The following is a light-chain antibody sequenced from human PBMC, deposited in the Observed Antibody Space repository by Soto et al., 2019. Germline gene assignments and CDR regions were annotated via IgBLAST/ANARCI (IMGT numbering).Light chain of an antibody. CDR2: GAS. J-gene: IGKJ2*01. V-gene: IGKV3-20*01. Sequence: EIVLMQSPGTLSLSLGERATLSCRASQTLRRTYIAWYQQKPGQAPRVLIYGASKRATGIPDRFSGSGSGTDFSLTISRLEPEDFAVYYCHQYDNAPQTYGQGTKVEIK. CDR1: QTLRRTY. CDR3: HQYDNAPQT.